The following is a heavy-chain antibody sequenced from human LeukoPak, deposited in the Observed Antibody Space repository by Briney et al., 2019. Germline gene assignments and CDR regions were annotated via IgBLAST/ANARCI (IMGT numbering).Heavy chain of an antibody. D-gene: IGHD6-19*01. Sequence: PGGSLRLSCAASGFTFRSHDMSWVRQAPGKGLEWVSGISGSGGSTFYADSVKGRFTISRDNSKNTLYLQMNSLRAEDTAVYYCATAGYSSGWYNFDYWGQGTLVTVSS. CDR2: ISGSGGST. CDR3: ATAGYSSGWYNFDY. J-gene: IGHJ4*02. V-gene: IGHV3-23*01. CDR1: GFTFRSHD.